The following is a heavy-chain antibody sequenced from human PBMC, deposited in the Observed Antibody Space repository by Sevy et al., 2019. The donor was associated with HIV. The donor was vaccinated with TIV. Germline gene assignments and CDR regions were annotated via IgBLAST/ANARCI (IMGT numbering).Heavy chain of an antibody. J-gene: IGHJ4*02. CDR3: AKEGGGYNYDSSGLFDY. CDR2: LGGSGYST. V-gene: IGHV3-23*01. D-gene: IGHD3-22*01. CDR1: GFTFSSYA. Sequence: LSLTCAASGFTFSSYAVTWVRQAPGKGLEWVSGLGGSGYSTYYADSVKGRFTISRDNSKNTLYLQMNSLRAEDTAVYYCAKEGGGYNYDSSGLFDYWGQGTLVTVSS.